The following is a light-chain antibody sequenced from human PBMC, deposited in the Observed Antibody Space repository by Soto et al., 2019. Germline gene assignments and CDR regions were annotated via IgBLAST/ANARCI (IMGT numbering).Light chain of an antibody. CDR2: GAS. V-gene: IGKV3-20*01. CDR3: QQYGSSPRFT. CDR1: QSVSSSY. Sequence: EIVLTQSPGTLSLSPGERATLSCRASQSVSSSYLAWYQQKPGQAPRLLIYGASSRATGIPDRFSGSGSGTDFTLTISRLEPEDFAVYYCQQYGSSPRFTVSPGTKVDIK. J-gene: IGKJ3*01.